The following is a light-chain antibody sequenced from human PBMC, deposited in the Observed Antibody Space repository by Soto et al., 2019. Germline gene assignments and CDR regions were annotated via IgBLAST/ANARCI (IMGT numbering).Light chain of an antibody. CDR2: GAS. Sequence: EIVLTQSPGTLSLSPGERATLSCRASQSVSSSYLAWYQQKPGQAPRLLIYGASSRATGIPDRFSGSGSGTDFTLTISRLEPEDFAVYYCQQYGSSPPWTFGQGTKEDI. CDR1: QSVSSSY. J-gene: IGKJ1*01. CDR3: QQYGSSPPWT. V-gene: IGKV3-20*01.